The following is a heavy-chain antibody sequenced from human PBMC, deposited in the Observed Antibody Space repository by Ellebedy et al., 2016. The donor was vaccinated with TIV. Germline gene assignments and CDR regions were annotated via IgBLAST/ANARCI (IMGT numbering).Heavy chain of an antibody. CDR2: INHSGST. V-gene: IGHV4-34*01. CDR1: GGSFTIYY. CDR3: ARQTVAASGGDFDL. D-gene: IGHD2-15*01. J-gene: IGHJ4*02. Sequence: MPSETLSLTCAVDGGSFTIYYWTWIRQSPGKGLEWIGEINHSGSTNYSPSLKSRVTMSVDTSKNQFSLNLSSVTAADTAVYYCARQTVAASGGDFDLWGQGILVTVSS.